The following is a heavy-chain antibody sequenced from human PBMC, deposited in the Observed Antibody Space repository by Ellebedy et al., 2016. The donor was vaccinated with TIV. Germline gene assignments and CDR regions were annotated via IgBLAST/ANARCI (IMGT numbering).Heavy chain of an antibody. J-gene: IGHJ4*02. Sequence: PGGSLRLSCAASGFTFSSYAMSWVRQAPGKGLEWVSGISASGGSTYYADSVKGRFTISRDNSKNTLYLQMNSLRAEDTAVYYCARGRRYDSSGYYYNYWGQGTLVTVSS. CDR2: ISASGGST. V-gene: IGHV3-23*01. CDR3: ARGRRYDSSGYYYNY. D-gene: IGHD3-22*01. CDR1: GFTFSSYA.